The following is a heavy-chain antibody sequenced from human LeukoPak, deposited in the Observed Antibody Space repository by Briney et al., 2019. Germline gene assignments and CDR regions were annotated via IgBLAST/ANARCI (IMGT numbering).Heavy chain of an antibody. D-gene: IGHD3-10*01. CDR3: ARPGLRGAFDI. J-gene: IGHJ3*02. Sequence: SETLSLTCTVSGYSISSGYYWGWIRQPPGKGLEWIGYICHSGNTYFNPSLKSRVTISVDTSKNQFSLKLSSVTAADTAVYYCARPGLRGAFDIWGQGTMVTVSS. CDR1: GYSISSGYY. V-gene: IGHV4-38-2*02. CDR2: ICHSGNT.